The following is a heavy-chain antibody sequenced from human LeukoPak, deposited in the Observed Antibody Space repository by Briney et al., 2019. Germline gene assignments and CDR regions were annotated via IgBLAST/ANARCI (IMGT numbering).Heavy chain of an antibody. CDR3: ARQGSGYSPTYYYYMDV. CDR1: GYSFTSYW. CDR2: IYPGDSDT. J-gene: IGHJ6*03. V-gene: IGHV5-51*01. D-gene: IGHD5-18*01. Sequence: GESLKISCKGSGYSFTSYWIGWVRQMPGKGLEWMGIIYPGDSDTRYSPSFQGQVTISADKSISTAYLQWSSLKASDTAMYYCARQGSGYSPTYYYYMDVWGKGTTVTIPS.